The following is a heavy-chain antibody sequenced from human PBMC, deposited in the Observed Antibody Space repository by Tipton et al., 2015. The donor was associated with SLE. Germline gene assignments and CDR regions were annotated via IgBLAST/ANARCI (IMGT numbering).Heavy chain of an antibody. CDR3: AGGLLWFREPFDY. J-gene: IGHJ4*02. CDR1: GFRFSDYW. D-gene: IGHD3-10*01. CDR2: IISDGGGA. V-gene: IGHV3-74*01. Sequence: SLRLSCAASGFRFSDYWMHWVRQAPGKGLAWVSRIISDGGGADYADSVKGRFTISRDNSKNTLYLQMNSLRAEDTAVYYCAGGLLWFREPFDYWGQGTLVTVSS.